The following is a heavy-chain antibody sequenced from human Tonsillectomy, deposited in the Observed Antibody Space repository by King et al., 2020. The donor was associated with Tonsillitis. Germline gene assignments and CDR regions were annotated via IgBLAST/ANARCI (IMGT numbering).Heavy chain of an antibody. Sequence: LQLQESGPGLVKPSETLSLICTVSGGSISRSSYYWGWIRQPPGKGLEWIGSIYYSGSTYYNPSLKSRVTISVDTSKNQFSLKVSSVTAADTAVYYCARPAGGDPLFDYWGQGTLVTVSS. D-gene: IGHD4-17*01. CDR3: ARPAGGDPLFDY. V-gene: IGHV4-39*01. CDR2: IYYSGST. CDR1: GGSISRSSYY. J-gene: IGHJ4*02.